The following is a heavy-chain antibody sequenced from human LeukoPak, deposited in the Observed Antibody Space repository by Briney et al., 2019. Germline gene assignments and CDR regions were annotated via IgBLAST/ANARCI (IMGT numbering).Heavy chain of an antibody. Sequence: PGGSLRLSCAASGFTFSSYAMHWVRQAPGKGLEWVAVISYDGSNKYYADSVKGRFTISRDNSKNTLYLQMNSLRAEDTAVYYCARRDDILTGYSQIKGYFQHWGQGTLVTVSS. CDR3: ARRDDILTGYSQIKGYFQH. D-gene: IGHD3-9*01. CDR2: ISYDGSNK. J-gene: IGHJ1*01. V-gene: IGHV3-30-3*01. CDR1: GFTFSSYA.